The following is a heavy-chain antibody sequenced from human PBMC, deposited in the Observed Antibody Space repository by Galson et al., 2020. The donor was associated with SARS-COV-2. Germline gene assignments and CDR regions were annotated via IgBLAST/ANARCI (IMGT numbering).Heavy chain of an antibody. CDR1: GYTFTSSG. Sequence: ASVKVSCTASGYTFTSSGISWVRPAPGQGLEWMGWISAYNGNTNYAQKPQGRVTMTTDTSTSTASMDLRSLSSDDTAVYYCARTVQGLYQLPRDGAVDIGGQGTMFTVSS. J-gene: IGHJ3*02. V-gene: IGHV1-18*01. D-gene: IGHD2-2*01. CDR3: ARTVQGLYQLPRDGAVDI. CDR2: ISAYNGNT.